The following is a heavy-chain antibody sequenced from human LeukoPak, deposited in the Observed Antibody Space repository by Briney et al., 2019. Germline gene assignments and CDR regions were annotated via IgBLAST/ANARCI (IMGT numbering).Heavy chain of an antibody. Sequence: SETLSLTCTVSGGSISSYYWSWIRQPPGKGLEWIGYIYYSGSTNYNPSLKSRVTISVDTSKNQFSLKLSSVTAADTAVYYCARGYYYDSSGYYYLDSWGQGTLVTVSS. V-gene: IGHV4-59*12. CDR1: GGSISSYY. J-gene: IGHJ4*02. CDR3: ARGYYYDSSGYYYLDS. CDR2: IYYSGST. D-gene: IGHD3-22*01.